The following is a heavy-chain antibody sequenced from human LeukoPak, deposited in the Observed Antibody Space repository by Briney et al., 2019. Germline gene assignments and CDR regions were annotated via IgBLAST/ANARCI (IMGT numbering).Heavy chain of an antibody. CDR3: ARATVGGGWSDY. Sequence: GGSLRLSCAASGFTFSDHWMSWVRQAPGKGQEWVANIKHDGSAEYYVASVKGRFTISRDNAKKSLYLLMSSLRAEDTAVYYCARATVGGGWSDYWGQGARVTVSS. V-gene: IGHV3-7*04. CDR2: IKHDGSAE. CDR1: GFTFSDHW. J-gene: IGHJ4*02. D-gene: IGHD6-19*01.